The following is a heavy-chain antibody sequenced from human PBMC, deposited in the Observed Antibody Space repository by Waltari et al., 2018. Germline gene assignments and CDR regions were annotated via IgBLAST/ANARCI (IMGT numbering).Heavy chain of an antibody. CDR3: AKLSPEVEGAFDI. J-gene: IGHJ3*02. D-gene: IGHD3-16*02. V-gene: IGHV3-23*01. CDR2: IRGSGGST. CDR1: GFPFSSYA. Sequence: EVQLLESGGGLVQPGGSLRLSCAASGFPFSSYAMSWVRQAPGKGLEWVSAIRGSGGSTYYADAVKGRFTISRDNSKNTLYLQMNSLRAEDTAVYYCAKLSPEVEGAFDIWGQGTMVTVSS.